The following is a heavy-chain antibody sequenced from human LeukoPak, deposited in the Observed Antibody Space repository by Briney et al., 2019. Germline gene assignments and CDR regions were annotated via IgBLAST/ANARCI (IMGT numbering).Heavy chain of an antibody. CDR3: ARSDLGRLTYFDY. D-gene: IGHD1-1*01. J-gene: IGHJ4*02. V-gene: IGHV4-39*07. CDR2: IYYSGST. CDR1: GGSISSSSYY. Sequence: PSETLSLTCTVSGGSISSSSYYWGWIRQPPGKGLEWIGSIYYSGSTYYNPSLKSRVTISVDTSKNQFSLKLSSVTAADTAVYYCARSDLGRLTYFDYWGQGTQVTVSS.